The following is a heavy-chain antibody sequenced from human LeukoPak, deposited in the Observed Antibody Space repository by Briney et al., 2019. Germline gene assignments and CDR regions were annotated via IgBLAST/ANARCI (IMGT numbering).Heavy chain of an antibody. CDR1: GFTFSNAW. D-gene: IGHD3-22*01. Sequence: KPGGSLRLSCAASGFTFSNAWMNWVRQAPGKGLEWVGRIKSTTDGGTPDSAAPVKGRFTISRDDSKSTLYLQMDSLKTEDTAVYYCSTGGRRESDSSGFYLFYYGMDVWGQGTTDTVSS. CDR2: IKSTTDGGTP. V-gene: IGHV3-15*01. CDR3: STGGRRESDSSGFYLFYYGMDV. J-gene: IGHJ6*02.